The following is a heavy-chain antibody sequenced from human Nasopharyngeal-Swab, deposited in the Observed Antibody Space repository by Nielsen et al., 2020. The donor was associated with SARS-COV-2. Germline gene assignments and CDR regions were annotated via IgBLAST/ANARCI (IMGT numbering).Heavy chain of an antibody. CDR3: VRDTPAMFAY. CDR2: ISSSGDYI. CDR1: GFTFSIYT. J-gene: IGHJ4*02. V-gene: IGHV3-21*01. Sequence: GESLKISCAASGFTFSIYTMNWVRQAPGKGLEWVSAISSSGDYIYYAASVKGRFTISRDNAKNSLYLQMSTLRAEDTAVYYCVRDTPAMFAYWGQGTLVTVSS.